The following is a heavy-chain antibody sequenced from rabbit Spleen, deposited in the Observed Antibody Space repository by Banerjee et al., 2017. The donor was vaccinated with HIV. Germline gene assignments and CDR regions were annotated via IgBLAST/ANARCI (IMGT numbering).Heavy chain of an antibody. J-gene: IGHJ4*01. V-gene: IGHV1S40*01. CDR3: ARDLDGVIGWNFGW. Sequence: QSLEESGGDLVKPGASLTLTCTASGFSFSNRHWICWVRQAPGKGMKWIACIYTGKAVSASWAKVRFTCPKTSTTTVTLQMTSLTAADTATDFCARDLDGVIGWNFGWWGPGTLVTVS. CDR2: IYTGKA. CDR1: GFSFSNRHW. D-gene: IGHD1-1*01.